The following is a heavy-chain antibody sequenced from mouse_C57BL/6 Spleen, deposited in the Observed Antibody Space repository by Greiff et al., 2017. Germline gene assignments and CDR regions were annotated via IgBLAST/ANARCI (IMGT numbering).Heavy chain of an antibody. CDR3: AREGLRRSGLAY. CDR2: ISDGGSYT. CDR1: GFTFSSYA. Sequence: EVQLVESGGGLVKPGGSLKLSCAASGFTFSSYAMSWVRQTPEKRLEWVATISDGGSYTDYPDNVKGRFTISRDKAKNNLYLQMSHLKSEDTAMYCCAREGLRRSGLAYWGQGTLVTVSA. V-gene: IGHV5-4*01. D-gene: IGHD2-4*01. J-gene: IGHJ3*01.